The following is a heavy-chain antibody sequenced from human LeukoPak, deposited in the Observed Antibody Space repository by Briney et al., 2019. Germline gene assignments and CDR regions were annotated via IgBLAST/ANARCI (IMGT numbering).Heavy chain of an antibody. D-gene: IGHD6-19*01. CDR1: GGTFSSYA. J-gene: IGHJ6*03. Sequence: SVKVSCKASGGTFSSYAISWVRQAPGQGFEWMGGIIPIFGTANYAQKFQGRVTITTDESTSTAYMELSSLRSEDTAVYYCARGGVAGTYYYYYMDVWGKGTTVTVSS. CDR3: ARGGVAGTYYYYYMDV. V-gene: IGHV1-69*05. CDR2: IIPIFGTA.